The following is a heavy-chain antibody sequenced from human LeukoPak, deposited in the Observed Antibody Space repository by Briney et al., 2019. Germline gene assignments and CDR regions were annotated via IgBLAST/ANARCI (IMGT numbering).Heavy chain of an antibody. CDR3: AKNSAIVVLTTTINY. V-gene: IGHV3-23*01. CDR1: GFTFSSYA. Sequence: PGGSLRLSCAASGFTFSSYAMSWVRHAPAKGLHRFSAVSGGGNTTYYADSVKGRFSISRDNSKDTLYLQMNSLRAEHTAIYYCAKNSAIVVLTTTINYWGQGTLVTVSS. J-gene: IGHJ4*02. CDR2: VSGGGNTT. D-gene: IGHD2-21*02.